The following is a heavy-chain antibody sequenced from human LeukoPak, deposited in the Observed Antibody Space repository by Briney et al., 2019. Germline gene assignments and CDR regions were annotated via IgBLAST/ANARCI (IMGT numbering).Heavy chain of an antibody. V-gene: IGHV1-69*04. D-gene: IGHD5-18*01. CDR2: IIPILGIA. Sequence: SAKVSCKASGGTFSSYAISWVRQAPGQGLEWMGRIIPILGIANYAQKFQGRVTITADKSTSTAYMELSSLRSEDTAVYYCARDLGFVEMATAPFDYWGQGTLVTVSS. J-gene: IGHJ4*02. CDR3: ARDLGFVEMATAPFDY. CDR1: GGTFSSYA.